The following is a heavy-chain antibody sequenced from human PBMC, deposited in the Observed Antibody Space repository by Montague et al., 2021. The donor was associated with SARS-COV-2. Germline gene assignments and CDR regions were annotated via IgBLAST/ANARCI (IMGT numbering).Heavy chain of an antibody. J-gene: IGHJ3*02. CDR3: ARGWNYAFDI. V-gene: IGHV6-1*01. D-gene: IGHD1-7*01. CDR2: TYYGSSWNT. CDR1: GDSVSRHTPA. Sequence: CAISGDSVSRHTPAWNWIRQSPSRGLERLGRTYYGSSWNTDYAVSVKSRITISPDTSKNQFSLHLNSVTPEDTAVYYCARGWNYAFDIWSQGTMVTVSS.